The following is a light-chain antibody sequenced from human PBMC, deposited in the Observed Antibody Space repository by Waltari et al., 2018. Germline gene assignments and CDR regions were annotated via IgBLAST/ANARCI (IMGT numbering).Light chain of an antibody. CDR3: QQYYRIPYT. CDR2: GST. Sequence: EIVMTQSPATLSVSPGDRATLTCRASQAIDRRIAWYPQRPGQAPGLLIFGSTIRASGVPARFSGSGSGTEFTLTISSLQAEDVAIYYCQQYYRIPYTFGQETKLEIK. CDR1: QAIDRR. V-gene: IGKV3-15*01. J-gene: IGKJ2*01.